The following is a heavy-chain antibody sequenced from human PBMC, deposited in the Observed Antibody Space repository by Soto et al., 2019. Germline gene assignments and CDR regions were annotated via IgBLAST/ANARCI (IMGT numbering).Heavy chain of an antibody. V-gene: IGHV4-39*02. CDR1: SVSIFSNSYY. CDR3: ARDHQWAFDL. CDR2: INHSGST. D-gene: IGHD1-26*01. J-gene: IGHJ4*02. Sequence: SETLSLTCTVSSVSIFSNSYYWGWIRQAPGKGLEWIATINHSGSTYHNPSLKSRVTISVDTSKNQFSLNLSSVTAADTAVYYCARDHQWAFDLWGQGVLVTVSS.